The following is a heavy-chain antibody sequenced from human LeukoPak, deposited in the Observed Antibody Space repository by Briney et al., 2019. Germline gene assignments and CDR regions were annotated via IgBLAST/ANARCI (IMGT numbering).Heavy chain of an antibody. Sequence: LETLSLTCAVYGGSFSGYYWSWIRQPPGKGLEWIGEINHSGSTNYNPSLKSRVTISVDTSKNQFSLKLSSVTAADTAVYYCAREETYYDILTGYYAASYWYFDLWGRGTLVTVSS. D-gene: IGHD3-9*01. CDR2: INHSGST. V-gene: IGHV4-34*01. J-gene: IGHJ2*01. CDR1: GGSFSGYY. CDR3: AREETYYDILTGYYAASYWYFDL.